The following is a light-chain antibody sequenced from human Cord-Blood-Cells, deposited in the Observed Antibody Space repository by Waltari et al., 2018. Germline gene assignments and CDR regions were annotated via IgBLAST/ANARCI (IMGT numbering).Light chain of an antibody. Sequence: EIVMTTYLATLSVAPGESETFSCRASQSVSSNLALYQQKPGQAPRLLIYGASTRATGIPTRFSGSGSGTEFTLTISSLQSEDFAVYYCQQYNNWPLTFGGGTKVDIK. J-gene: IGKJ4*01. CDR2: GAS. V-gene: IGKV3-15*01. CDR1: QSVSSN. CDR3: QQYNNWPLT.